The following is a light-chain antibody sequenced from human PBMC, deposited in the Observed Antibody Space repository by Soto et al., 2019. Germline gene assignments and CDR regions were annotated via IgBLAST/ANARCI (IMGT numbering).Light chain of an antibody. CDR3: CLYVGGRTYL. Sequence: SVLTQPASVSGSPGQSITISCTGTVGLVSWYQQHPGKVPKLIIYDDTKRPSGVSSRFSGSKSGNTASLTISGLQTEDEADYYCCLYVGGRTYLFGTGTKVTVL. CDR2: DDT. J-gene: IGLJ1*01. CDR1: VGL. V-gene: IGLV2-23*01.